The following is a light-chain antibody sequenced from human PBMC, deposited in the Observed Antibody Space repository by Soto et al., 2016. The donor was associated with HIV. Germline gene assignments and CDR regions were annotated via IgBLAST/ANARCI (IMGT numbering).Light chain of an antibody. Sequence: DIRMTQSPSTLSASVGDRVTITCRASQNIRNWLAWYQQKPGRAPKLLIFKASTLKSGVPSRFSGSGSGTEFTLTINSLQPDDFATYYCQQFGNKPYTFGQGTKLEIK. CDR3: QQFGNKPYT. J-gene: IGKJ2*01. CDR2: KAS. V-gene: IGKV1-5*03. CDR1: QNIRNW.